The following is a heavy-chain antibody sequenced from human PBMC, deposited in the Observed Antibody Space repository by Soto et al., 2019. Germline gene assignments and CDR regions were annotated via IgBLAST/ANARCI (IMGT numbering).Heavy chain of an antibody. Sequence: GGSLRLSCTASGFTFGDYAMSWVRQAPGKGLEWVGCIRSKAYGGTTGCAASVKGRFTISRDDSKSIAYLQMNSLKTEDTAVYYCTAGKLYPSLDFDYWGQGTLVTVSS. CDR3: TAGKLYPSLDFDY. J-gene: IGHJ4*02. CDR1: GFTFGDYA. V-gene: IGHV3-49*04. CDR2: IRSKAYGGTT. D-gene: IGHD2-8*01.